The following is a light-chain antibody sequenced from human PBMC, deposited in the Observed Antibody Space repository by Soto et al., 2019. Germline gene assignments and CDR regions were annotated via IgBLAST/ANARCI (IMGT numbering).Light chain of an antibody. V-gene: IGKV3-20*01. J-gene: IGKJ4*01. CDR3: HQYGSSPLPGGSPLP. CDR1: QSVSGNY. CDR2: GAS. Sequence: ENVLTQSPGTLSLSPGERATLSCRASQSVSGNYLAWYQHKPGQGPRLLIYGASSRATGIADRFSGSGSGTDFTLTINRLEPEDFAVYYCHQYGSSPLPGGSPLPFGGGTKVEIK.